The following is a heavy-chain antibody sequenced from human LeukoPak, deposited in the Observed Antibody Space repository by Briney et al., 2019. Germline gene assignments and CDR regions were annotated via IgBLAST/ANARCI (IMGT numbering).Heavy chain of an antibody. CDR3: ARQPRFHYDILIGYYHDALDI. V-gene: IGHV4-59*08. J-gene: IGHJ3*02. CDR1: GGSISSYY. CDR2: IFYSGST. D-gene: IGHD3-9*01. Sequence: PETLSLTCTVSGGSISSYYWSWIRQPPGKGLEWIGYIFYSGSTYYNPSLKSRVNISIHTSRNQFSLKLTSMTAADTAVYYCARQPRFHYDILIGYYHDALDIWGQGTMVTVSS.